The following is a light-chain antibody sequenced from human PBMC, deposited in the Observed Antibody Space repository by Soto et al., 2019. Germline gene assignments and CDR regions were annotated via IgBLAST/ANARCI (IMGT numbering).Light chain of an antibody. V-gene: IGKV1-39*01. J-gene: IGKJ4*01. CDR3: QQSYSTPPLT. Sequence: DIQMTQSPSSLSASVGDRVTITCRASQSISRYLNWYQQKPGNAPKLLIYAASSLQSGVPSRFSGSGSWTDFKLTISSLQPEAWATDYCQQSYSTPPLTFGGGTKVEI. CDR1: QSISRY. CDR2: AAS.